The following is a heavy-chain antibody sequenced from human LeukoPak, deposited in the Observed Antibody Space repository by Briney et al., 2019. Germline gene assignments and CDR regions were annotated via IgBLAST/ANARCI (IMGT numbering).Heavy chain of an antibody. CDR2: IYDSGTT. J-gene: IGHJ4*02. V-gene: IGHV4-31*03. D-gene: IGHD1-14*01. Sequence: PSETLSLTCTVPGGYISKGGYYWSWIRQHPGKGLEWIGYIYDSGTTYYNPALQSRVTISVDTSDNQFSLKQRSLTAADTAVYYCARGGDRRGFDYWGQGTLVTVSS. CDR3: ARGGDRRGFDY. CDR1: GGYISKGGYY.